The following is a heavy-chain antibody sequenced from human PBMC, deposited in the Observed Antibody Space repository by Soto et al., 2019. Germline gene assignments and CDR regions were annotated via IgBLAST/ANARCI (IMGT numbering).Heavy chain of an antibody. J-gene: IGHJ6*03. Sequence: QVQLQESGPGLVKPSETLSLTCTVSGGSISSYYWSWIRQPPGKGLEWIGYIYYSGSTNYNPSLKSRVTISVDTSKNQFSLKLSSVTAADTAVYYCARWRGYYYYYMDVWGKGTTVTXSS. CDR3: ARWRGYYYYYMDV. D-gene: IGHD3-3*01. CDR1: GGSISSYY. CDR2: IYYSGST. V-gene: IGHV4-59*01.